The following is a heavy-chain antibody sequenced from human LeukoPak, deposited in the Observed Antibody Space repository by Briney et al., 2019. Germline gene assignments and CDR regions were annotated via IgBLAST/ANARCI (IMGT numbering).Heavy chain of an antibody. V-gene: IGHV3-48*03. D-gene: IGHD3-3*01. J-gene: IGHJ4*02. CDR1: GFTFSSYE. CDR3: ARGSYYDFWSGYSTHFDY. Sequence: GGSLRLSCAASGFTFSSYEMNWVRQAQGKGLEWVSYISSSGSTIYYADSVKGRFTIYRDNAKNSLYLQMNSLRAEDTAVYYCARGSYYDFWSGYSTHFDYWGQGTLATVSA. CDR2: ISSSGSTI.